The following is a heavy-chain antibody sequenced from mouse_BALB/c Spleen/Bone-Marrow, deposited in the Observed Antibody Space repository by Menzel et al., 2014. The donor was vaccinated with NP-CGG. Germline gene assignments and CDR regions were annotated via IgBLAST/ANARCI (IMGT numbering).Heavy chain of an antibody. CDR3: ARALYDYDDLYCAMDY. V-gene: IGHV2-6-7*01. Sequence: VKVVESGPGLVAPSQSLSITCTVSGFSLTGYGVNWVRQPPGKGLEWLGMIWGDGSTDYNSALKSRLSISKDNSKSQVFLKMNSLQTDATARYYCARALYDYDDLYCAMDYWGQGTSVTVSS. CDR1: GFSLTGYG. J-gene: IGHJ4*01. D-gene: IGHD2-4*01. CDR2: IWGDGST.